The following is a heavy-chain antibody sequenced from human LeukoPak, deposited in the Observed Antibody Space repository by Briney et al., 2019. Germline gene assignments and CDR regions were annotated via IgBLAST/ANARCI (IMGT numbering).Heavy chain of an antibody. CDR3: ARDLYSNYVGFDY. CDR2: INPSGGST. D-gene: IGHD4-11*01. V-gene: IGHV1-46*01. CDR1: GYTFTGYY. Sequence: ASVKDSCKASGYTFTGYYMHWVRQAPGQGLEWMGIINPSGGSTSYAQKFQGRVTMTRDTSTSTVYMELSSLRSEDTAVYYCARDLYSNYVGFDYWGQGTLVTVSS. J-gene: IGHJ4*02.